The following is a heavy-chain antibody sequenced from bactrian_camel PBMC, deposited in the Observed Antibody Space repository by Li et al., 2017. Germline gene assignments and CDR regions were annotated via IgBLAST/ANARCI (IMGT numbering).Heavy chain of an antibody. CDR3: GTYDRVSGDIVARS. CDR2: IDAEDTR. J-gene: IGHJ4*01. Sequence: VQLVESGGGSVQPGGSLRLSCATSGYTFSLYSMAWFRQAPGKEREGVAAIDAEDTRTYDKSVKGRFTISRDNAKNTVYLQMNSLKTEDTGVYYCGTYDRVSGDIVARSRGQGTQVTVS. V-gene: IGHV3S53*01. D-gene: IGHD2*01. CDR1: GYTFSLYS.